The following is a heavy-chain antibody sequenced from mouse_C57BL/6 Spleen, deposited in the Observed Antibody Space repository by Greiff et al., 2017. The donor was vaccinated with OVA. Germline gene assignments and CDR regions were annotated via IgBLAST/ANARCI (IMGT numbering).Heavy chain of an antibody. J-gene: IGHJ3*01. Sequence: VQLQQSGPELVKPGASVKLSCKASGYTFTSYDINWVKQRPGHGLEWIGEILPGSGSTNYNEKFKGKATFTADTSSNTAYMQLSSLTTEDSAIYYCARVHYGSSYRFAYWGQGTLVTVSA. CDR3: ARVHYGSSYRFAY. CDR2: ILPGSGST. V-gene: IGHV1-9*01. D-gene: IGHD1-1*01. CDR1: GYTFTSYD.